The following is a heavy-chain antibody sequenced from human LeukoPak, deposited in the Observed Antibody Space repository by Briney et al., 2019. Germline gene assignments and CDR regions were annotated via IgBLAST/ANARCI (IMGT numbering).Heavy chain of an antibody. J-gene: IGHJ4*02. CDR2: ISGSGGST. D-gene: IGHD2-15*01. V-gene: IGHV3-23*01. Sequence: GGSLKLSCAASGFTFSSYAMSWVRQAPGKGLEWVSAISGSGGSTYYADSVKGRFTISRDNSKNTLYLQMNSLRAEDTAVYYCAKDLCSGGSCYPSSGFDYWGQGTLVTVSS. CDR3: AKDLCSGGSCYPSSGFDY. CDR1: GFTFSSYA.